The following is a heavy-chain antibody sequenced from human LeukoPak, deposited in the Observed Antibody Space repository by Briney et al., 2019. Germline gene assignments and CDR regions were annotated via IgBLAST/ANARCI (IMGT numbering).Heavy chain of an antibody. CDR1: GLTFSGYD. J-gene: IGHJ4*02. V-gene: IGHV3-30*03. CDR2: MSYGGQNE. Sequence: GGSLRLSCAASGLTFSGYDMHWVRQAPGKGPEWVAVMSYGGQNERYADSVKGRFTVSRDNSKNTLYLQMNSLRAEDTAVSYCAIGDSLGELSSSFEYWGQGTLVTVSS. D-gene: IGHD3-16*02. CDR3: AIGDSLGELSSSFEY.